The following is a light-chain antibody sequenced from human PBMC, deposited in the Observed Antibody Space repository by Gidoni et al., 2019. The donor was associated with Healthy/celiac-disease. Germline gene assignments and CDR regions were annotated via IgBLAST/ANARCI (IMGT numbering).Light chain of an antibody. Sequence: QSALTQPASVSGSPGQSITISCTGTSSDVGGYNYVSWYQQHPGKAPKLMIYEVSNRPSGVSNRFSGSKSGNTASLTISVLQAEDEADYYCSSYTSSSTLPNWVFGGGTKLTVL. CDR3: SSYTSSSTLPNWV. CDR2: EVS. V-gene: IGLV2-14*01. CDR1: SSDVGGYNY. J-gene: IGLJ3*02.